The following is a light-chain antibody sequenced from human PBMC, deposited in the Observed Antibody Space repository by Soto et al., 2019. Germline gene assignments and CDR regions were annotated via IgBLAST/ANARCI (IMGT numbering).Light chain of an antibody. CDR1: SSNIAKNY. Sequence: QSVLTQPPSTSGTPGQWVTISCSGDSSNIAKNYVYWYQQVPGMAPKLLIYSDNQRPSGVPDRFSGSKSGTSASLAISGLRSEDEADYYCAAWDDRLSGYGFGGGTKLTVL. V-gene: IGLV1-47*02. CDR2: SDN. CDR3: AAWDDRLSGYG. J-gene: IGLJ1*01.